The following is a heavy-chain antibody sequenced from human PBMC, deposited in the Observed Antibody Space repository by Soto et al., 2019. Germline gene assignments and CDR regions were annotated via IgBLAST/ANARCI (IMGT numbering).Heavy chain of an antibody. CDR2: INAGNGNT. CDR1: GYTFTSYA. J-gene: IGHJ4*02. V-gene: IGHV1-3*01. Sequence: ASVKSSCTASGYTFTSYAMHWVRQAPGQRLEWMGCINAGNGNTKYSQKFQGRVTITRDTSASTAYMELSSLRSEDTAVYYCATYYYGSGRHYRVAYWAQGTLVPVYS. CDR3: ATYYYGSGRHYRVAY. D-gene: IGHD3-10*01.